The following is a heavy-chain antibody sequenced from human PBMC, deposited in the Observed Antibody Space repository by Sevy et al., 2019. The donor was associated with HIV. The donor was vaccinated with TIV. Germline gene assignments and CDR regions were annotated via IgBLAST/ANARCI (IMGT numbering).Heavy chain of an antibody. V-gene: IGHV4-34*01. CDR3: ARVGYSYGLGYYYMDV. CDR2: INHSGST. CDR1: GGSFSGYY. J-gene: IGHJ6*03. D-gene: IGHD5-18*01. Sequence: SETLSLTCAVYGGSFSGYYWSWIRQPPGKGLEWIGEINHSGSTNYNPSLKSRVTISVDTSKNQFSLKLSSVTAADTAVYYCARVGYSYGLGYYYMDVWGKGTTVTVS.